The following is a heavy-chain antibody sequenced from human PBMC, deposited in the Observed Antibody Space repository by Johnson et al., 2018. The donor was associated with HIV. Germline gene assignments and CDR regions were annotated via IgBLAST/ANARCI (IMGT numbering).Heavy chain of an antibody. CDR1: GFTFSSYW. D-gene: IGHD6-19*01. Sequence: MLLVESGGGLVQPGGSLRLSCAASGFTFSSYWMSWVRQAPGKGLEWVANIKQDGSNKYYADSVKGRFTISRDNSNTTLYLQMNSLGAGDTAVYFCARGKDMAGTGAFDIWGQWTMVTVSS. J-gene: IGHJ3*02. V-gene: IGHV3-7*01. CDR2: IKQDGSNK. CDR3: ARGKDMAGTGAFDI.